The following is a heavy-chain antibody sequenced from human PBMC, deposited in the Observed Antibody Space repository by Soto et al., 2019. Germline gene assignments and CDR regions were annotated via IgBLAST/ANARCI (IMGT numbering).Heavy chain of an antibody. J-gene: IGHJ1*01. D-gene: IGHD4-17*01. V-gene: IGHV4-59*01. CDR3: ARDDYGGQH. Sequence: QVQLQESGPGLVKPSETLSLTCTVSGGSISSYYWSWIRQPPGKGLEWIGYIYYSGSTNYTPSLKSRVTISVDTSKNQFSLKLSSVTAADTAVYYCARDDYGGQHWGQGTLVTVSS. CDR2: IYYSGST. CDR1: GGSISSYY.